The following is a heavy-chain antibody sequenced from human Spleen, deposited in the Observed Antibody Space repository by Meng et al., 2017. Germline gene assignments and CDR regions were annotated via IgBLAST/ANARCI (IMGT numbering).Heavy chain of an antibody. J-gene: IGHJ4*02. Sequence: LRPSCSVPGGSVSAFYWSWIRQPPGKGLEWIGYIFYSGSTNYNPSLKGRVTISFDTSKNQVSLKLSSVTAADTGIYYCARDYSGYSYGGYFDYWGQGTLVTVSS. CDR1: GGSVSAFY. D-gene: IGHD3-22*01. CDR3: ARDYSGYSYGGYFDY. CDR2: IFYSGST. V-gene: IGHV4-59*02.